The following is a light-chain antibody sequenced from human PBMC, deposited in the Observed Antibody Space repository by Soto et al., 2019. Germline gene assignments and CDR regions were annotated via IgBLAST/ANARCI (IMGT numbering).Light chain of an antibody. CDR1: SGSVSTSYY. V-gene: IGLV8-61*01. CDR2: STN. J-gene: IGLJ1*01. Sequence: QTVVTQEPSFSVSPGGTVTLTCGLSSGSVSTSYYPSWYQQTPGQAPRTLIYSTNTRSSGVPDRFSGSILGNKAALTITGAQADDESDYYCVLDMGSGIWVFGTGTKLTVL. CDR3: VLDMGSGIWV.